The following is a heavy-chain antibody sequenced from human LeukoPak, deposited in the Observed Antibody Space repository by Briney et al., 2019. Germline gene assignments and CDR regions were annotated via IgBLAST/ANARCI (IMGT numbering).Heavy chain of an antibody. CDR3: ARGWSSSWSY. Sequence: SETLSLTCAVYGGSFSGYYWSWIRQPPGKGLEWIGEINHSGSTNYNPSLKSRVTISVDTSKNKFSLKLSSVTAADTAVYYCARGWSSSWSYWGQGTLVTVSS. J-gene: IGHJ4*02. CDR1: GGSFSGYY. V-gene: IGHV4-34*01. D-gene: IGHD6-13*01. CDR2: INHSGST.